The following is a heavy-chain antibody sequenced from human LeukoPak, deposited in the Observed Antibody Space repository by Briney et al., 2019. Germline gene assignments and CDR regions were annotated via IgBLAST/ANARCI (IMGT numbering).Heavy chain of an antibody. CDR3: ARLTFHYDGSGYYFDY. D-gene: IGHD3-22*01. CDR2: LHYGGST. V-gene: IGHV4-39*01. J-gene: IGHJ4*02. CDR1: GGSISSSSYY. Sequence: SETLSLTCTVSGGSISSSSYYRGWIRQPPGKGLEWIGSLHYGGSTYYNPSLKSRVTISVDTSKKQISLKQNSVTAADTAVYYCARLTFHYDGSGYYFDYWGQGTLVTVSS.